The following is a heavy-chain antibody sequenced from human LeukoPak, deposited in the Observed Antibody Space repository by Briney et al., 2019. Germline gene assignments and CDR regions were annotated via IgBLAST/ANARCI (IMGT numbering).Heavy chain of an antibody. D-gene: IGHD4-23*01. J-gene: IGHJ4*02. Sequence: PGGSLRLSCAVSGLTFSSSWMDWVRQAPGKGLEWVANIKEDGSEKYYVDSMKGRFTISRDNAKNSLYLQMSSLRVEDTAVYYCARDRTGGYFDYWGQGTLVTVSS. CDR2: IKEDGSEK. V-gene: IGHV3-7*03. CDR1: GLTFSSSW. CDR3: ARDRTGGYFDY.